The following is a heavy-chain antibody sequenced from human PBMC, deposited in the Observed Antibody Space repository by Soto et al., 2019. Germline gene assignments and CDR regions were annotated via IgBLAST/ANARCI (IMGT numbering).Heavy chain of an antibody. D-gene: IGHD1-1*01. CDR2: INPNSGGT. CDR1: GYTFSDYY. J-gene: IGHJ4*02. Sequence: QVQLVQSGAEVRKPGASVKVSCKASGYTFSDYYIHWVRQAPGQGLEWMGWINPNSGGTKYAPKFPGGVTMTRDTSITTAYRELSRLRSGDTAVYYCAREPATAKPEGVDFWGQGTLVTVSS. CDR3: AREPATAKPEGVDF. V-gene: IGHV1-2*02.